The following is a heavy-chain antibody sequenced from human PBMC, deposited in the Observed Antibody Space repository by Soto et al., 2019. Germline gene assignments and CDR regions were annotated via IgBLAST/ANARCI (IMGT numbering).Heavy chain of an antibody. CDR1: GLTFGAFA. CDR2: ISSDVVNY. D-gene: IGHD2-15*01. V-gene: IGHV3-30-3*01. Sequence: QVQLVESGGAVFRPGSSRSFSWAASGLTFGAFALHGVPKVPARGLECVAVISSDVVNYYIAESVKGRFTISRDNSKNTLYLQMNSLRNEDTAVYYCARGGAWTPEGLGYWGQGTLVTVSS. CDR3: ARGGAWTPEGLGY. J-gene: IGHJ4*02.